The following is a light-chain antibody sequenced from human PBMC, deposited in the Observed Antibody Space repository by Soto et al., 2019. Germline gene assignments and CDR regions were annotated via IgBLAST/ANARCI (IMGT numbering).Light chain of an antibody. J-gene: IGKJ1*01. CDR2: GAS. V-gene: IGKV3-20*01. Sequence: EIVLTQSPGTLSLSPGERATLSCRASQSVSSSYLAWYQQKPGLAPRPLIYGASSRAIGIPDRFSGSGSGTDFTLTISRLEPEDFAVYYCQQYGSSPWTFGQGTKV. CDR1: QSVSSSY. CDR3: QQYGSSPWT.